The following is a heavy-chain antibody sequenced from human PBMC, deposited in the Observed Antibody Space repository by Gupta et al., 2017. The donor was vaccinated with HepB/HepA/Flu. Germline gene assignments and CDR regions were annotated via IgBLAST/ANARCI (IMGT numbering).Heavy chain of an antibody. CDR2: IYYSGST. V-gene: IGHV4-30-4*01. CDR1: GGSIHSGHYL. J-gene: IGHJ6*02. CDR3: ARDHHTGSYPYYYYYGMDV. D-gene: IGHD1-26*01. Sequence: VQLEEAGPGLVKPSPTLFLPLTVSGGSIHSGHYLWSWIRQPPGKGLEWIGYIYYSGSTYYNPSLKSRVTISVDTSKNQFSLKLSSVTAADTAVYYCARDHHTGSYPYYYYYGMDVWGQGTTVTVSS.